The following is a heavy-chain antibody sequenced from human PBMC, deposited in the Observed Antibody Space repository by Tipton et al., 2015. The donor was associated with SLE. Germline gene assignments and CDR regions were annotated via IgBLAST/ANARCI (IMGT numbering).Heavy chain of an antibody. Sequence: TLSLTCTVSGGSISSYYWSWIRLPPGKGLEWIGYIYYSGSTNYSPSLKSRVTISVDTSKNQFSLKLSSVTAADTAVYYCARGGYLYSGGFDYWGQGTLVTVSS. CDR2: IYYSGST. J-gene: IGHJ4*02. CDR1: GGSISSYY. V-gene: IGHV4-59*07. D-gene: IGHD1-26*01. CDR3: ARGGYLYSGGFDY.